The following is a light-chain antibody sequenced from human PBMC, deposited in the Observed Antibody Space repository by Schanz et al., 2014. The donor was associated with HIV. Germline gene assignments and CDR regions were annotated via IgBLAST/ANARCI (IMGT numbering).Light chain of an antibody. V-gene: IGLV2-14*03. CDR3: SSYTTSSTLV. Sequence: QSALTQPASVSGSLGQSITISCTGTSGDVGRYDYVPRSQQHPGQAPKLLIYDVTYRPSGISNRFSGSKSGYTASLTISGLQADDEADYYCSSYTTSSTLVFGGGTKLTVL. CDR2: DVT. CDR1: SGDVGRYDY. J-gene: IGLJ2*01.